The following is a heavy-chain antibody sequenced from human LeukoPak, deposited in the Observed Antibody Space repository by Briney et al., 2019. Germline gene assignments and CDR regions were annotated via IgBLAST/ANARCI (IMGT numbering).Heavy chain of an antibody. V-gene: IGHV3-23*01. CDR1: GFTFSSYA. Sequence: PGGSLRLSCAASGFTFSSYAISWVRQAPGKGLEWVSAISGSGGSTYYADSVKGRFTISRDNSKNTLYLQMNSLRAEDTAVYYCAKAGHVLLWFGESLFGAFDIWGQGTMVTVSS. D-gene: IGHD3-10*01. J-gene: IGHJ3*02. CDR2: ISGSGGST. CDR3: AKAGHVLLWFGESLFGAFDI.